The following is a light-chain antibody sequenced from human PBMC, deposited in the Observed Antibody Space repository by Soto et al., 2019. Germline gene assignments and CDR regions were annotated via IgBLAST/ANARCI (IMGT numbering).Light chain of an antibody. V-gene: IGKV3-11*01. CDR1: QYINTR. CDR3: HRRQSWPQT. CDR2: QTS. Sequence: EIVLTQSPATLSSFPGDRVTLSCRASQYINTRLAWYQHRPGQAPRLLIYQTSLRAAGITARFSASGSGTDFTLTITDVQPEDFALYYCHRRQSWPQTFXQGAKVNIK. J-gene: IGKJ1*01.